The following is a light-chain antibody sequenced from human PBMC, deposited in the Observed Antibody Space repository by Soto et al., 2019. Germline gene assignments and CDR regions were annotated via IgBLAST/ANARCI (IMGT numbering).Light chain of an antibody. CDR1: SSNIGNFY. V-gene: IGLV1-47*01. CDR2: KNN. J-gene: IGLJ7*01. CDR3: AAWDDSLSGPGV. Sequence: QSVLTQPPSGSGNPGQRVTISCSGSSSNIGNFYVYWYQQLPGTAPKLLIYKNNQRPLGVPDRFSGSKSGTSASLAISGLRSEDEADYYCAAWDDSLSGPGVFGGGTQLTVL.